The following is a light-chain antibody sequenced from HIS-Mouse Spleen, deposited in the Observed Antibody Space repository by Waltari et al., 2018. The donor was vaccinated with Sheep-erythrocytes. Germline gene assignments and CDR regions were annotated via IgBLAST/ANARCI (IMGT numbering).Light chain of an antibody. CDR1: SSNIGNNY. V-gene: IGLV1-47*01. CDR2: RNN. J-gene: IGLJ3*02. Sequence: QSVLTQPPSASGTPGQRVTISCSGSSSNIGNNYVYWYQQRPGTAPKLLIYRNNPRPSGVPARFSRSKSGTSASLASSGLRSEDEDDDYCAAWDDSLSGNWVFGGGTKLTVL. CDR3: AAWDDSLSGNWV.